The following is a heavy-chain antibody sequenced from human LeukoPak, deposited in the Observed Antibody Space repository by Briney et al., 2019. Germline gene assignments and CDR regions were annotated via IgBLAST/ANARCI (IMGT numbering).Heavy chain of an antibody. Sequence: GGSLRLSCAASGFTFSSYSMNWVRQAPGKGLEWVSSISSSSSYICYADSVKGRFTISRDNAKNSLYLQMNSLRAEDTAVYYCARDRGGPRPFDYWGQGTLVTVSS. CDR1: GFTFSSYS. V-gene: IGHV3-21*01. CDR2: ISSSSSYI. J-gene: IGHJ4*02. CDR3: ARDRGGPRPFDY. D-gene: IGHD6-6*01.